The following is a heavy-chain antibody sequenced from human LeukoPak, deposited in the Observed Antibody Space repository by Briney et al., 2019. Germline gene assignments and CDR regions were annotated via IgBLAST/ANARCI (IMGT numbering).Heavy chain of an antibody. CDR1: GGSISSSSFY. CDR2: INHSGST. Sequence: SETLSLTCTVSGGSISSSSFYWGWIRQPPGKGLEWIGEINHSGSTNYNPSLKSRVTISVDTSKNQFSLKLSSVTAADTAVYYCARDGGYYDSSGYQEPDAFDIWGQGTMVTVSS. J-gene: IGHJ3*02. D-gene: IGHD3-22*01. CDR3: ARDGGYYDSSGYQEPDAFDI. V-gene: IGHV4-39*07.